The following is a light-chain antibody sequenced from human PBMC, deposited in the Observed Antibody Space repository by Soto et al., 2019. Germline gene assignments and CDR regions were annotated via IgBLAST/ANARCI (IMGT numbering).Light chain of an antibody. V-gene: IGKV3-11*01. CDR2: DAS. Sequence: EIVLTQSPATLSLSPGERATLSCRASQSVSSYLVWYQQKPGQAPRLLIHDASNRATGIPARFSGSGSGTDFTLTISSLEPEDFAVYYRQQRAFGITFGQGTRLEIK. CDR3: QQRAFGIT. J-gene: IGKJ5*01. CDR1: QSVSSY.